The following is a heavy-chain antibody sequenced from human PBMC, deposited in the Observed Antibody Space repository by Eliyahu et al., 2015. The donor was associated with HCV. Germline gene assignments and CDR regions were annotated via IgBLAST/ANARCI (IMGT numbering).Heavy chain of an antibody. Sequence: EVQLVESGGAVAQPGGSLRLSCAASGFSISSYWMQWVRQGPGKGLVWVSRINGDGSSVSYADSVKGRFTISRDNAKNTLYLQMNSLKAEDTAVYYCARMQNSGYPDNWGQGTLVTVSS. V-gene: IGHV3-74*01. J-gene: IGHJ4*02. CDR3: ARMQNSGYPDN. CDR2: INGDGSSV. CDR1: GFSISSYW. D-gene: IGHD5-12*01.